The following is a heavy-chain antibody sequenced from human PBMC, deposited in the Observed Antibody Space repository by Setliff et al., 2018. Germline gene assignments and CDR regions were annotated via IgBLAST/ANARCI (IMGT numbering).Heavy chain of an antibody. V-gene: IGHV2-70*11. D-gene: IGHD5-18*01. CDR2: IDWDDDK. CDR1: GFSLSTSGIC. J-gene: IGHJ4*02. Sequence: GSGPTLVNPTQTLTLTCTFSGFSLSTSGICVSWIRQPPGKALEWLARIDWDDDKYYTPSLKTRLTISKDTSKNQVVLTMTNMDPVDTATYYCARAPLENGYYYGQGHYFDYWGQGTLVTVSS. CDR3: ARAPLENGYYYGQGHYFDY.